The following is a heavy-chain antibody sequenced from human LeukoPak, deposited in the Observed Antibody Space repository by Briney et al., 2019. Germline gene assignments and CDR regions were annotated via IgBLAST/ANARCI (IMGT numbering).Heavy chain of an antibody. CDR3: ARGRNTMVRGAIGAETRYYYSYYMDV. D-gene: IGHD3-10*01. CDR2: INHSGST. J-gene: IGHJ6*03. Sequence: GSLRLSCAASGFTFSSYAMSWIRQAPGKGLEWIGEINHSGSTNYNPSLKSRVTISVDTSKNHFSRKLSSVTAADTALYYCARGRNTMVRGAIGAETRYYYSYYMDVWGKGTTVTVSS. V-gene: IGHV4-34*01. CDR1: GFTFSSYA.